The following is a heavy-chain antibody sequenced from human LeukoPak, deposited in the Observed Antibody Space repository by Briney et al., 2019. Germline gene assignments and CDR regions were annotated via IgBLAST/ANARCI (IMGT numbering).Heavy chain of an antibody. Sequence: GRSLRLSCAASGFTFSSYGMHWVRQAPGKGLEWVAVIWYDGSNKYYADSVKGRFTISRDNSKNTLYLQMNGLRAEDTAVYYCAKGAITMVRGVNDAFDIWGQGTMVTVSS. CDR2: IWYDGSNK. D-gene: IGHD3-10*01. CDR3: AKGAITMVRGVNDAFDI. J-gene: IGHJ3*02. CDR1: GFTFSSYG. V-gene: IGHV3-33*06.